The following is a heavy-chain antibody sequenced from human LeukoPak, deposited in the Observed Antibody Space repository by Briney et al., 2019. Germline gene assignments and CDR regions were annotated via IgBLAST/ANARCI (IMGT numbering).Heavy chain of an antibody. CDR1: GGSISSFY. J-gene: IGHJ5*02. D-gene: IGHD6-19*01. CDR2: IYYSGST. Sequence: SETLSLTCTVSGGSISSFYWSWIRQPPGKGLEWIGYIYYSGSTNYNPSLKSRVTISVDTSKNQFSLKLSSVTAADTAVYYCARGRDYSGWSYWFDPWGQGTLVTVSS. V-gene: IGHV4-59*01. CDR3: ARGRDYSGWSYWFDP.